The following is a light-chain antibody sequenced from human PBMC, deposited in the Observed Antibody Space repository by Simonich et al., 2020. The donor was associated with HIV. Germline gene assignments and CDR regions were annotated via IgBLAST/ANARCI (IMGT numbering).Light chain of an antibody. CDR2: WAS. V-gene: IGKV1-27*01. J-gene: IGKJ1*01. CDR3: QQYYSTPPT. CDR1: QGISSW. Sequence: DIQMTQSPSSLSASVGDRVTITCRASQGISSWLAWYQQKPGQPPKLLVYWASTRESGVPDRFSASGSGTDFTLTISSLQAEDVAIYYCQQYYSTPPTFGQGTKVEIK.